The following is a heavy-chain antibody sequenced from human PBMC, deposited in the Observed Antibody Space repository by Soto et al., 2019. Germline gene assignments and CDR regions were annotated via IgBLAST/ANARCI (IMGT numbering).Heavy chain of an antibody. Sequence: GGSLRLSCATSGLTFSNYAMSWVRQAPGGGLEWVSSMSGSSSTTYYADSVRGRFTISRDRSKNTLYLQMSSLRAEDTALYYCASVAGPPSGGQGTLVTVSS. J-gene: IGHJ4*02. CDR3: ASVAGPPS. CDR2: MSGSSSTT. D-gene: IGHD6-19*01. CDR1: GLTFSNYA. V-gene: IGHV3-23*01.